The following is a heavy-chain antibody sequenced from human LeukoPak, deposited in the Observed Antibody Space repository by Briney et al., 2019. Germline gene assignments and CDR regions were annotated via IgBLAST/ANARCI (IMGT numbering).Heavy chain of an antibody. CDR1: GFTFSSYA. CDR3: ARAASLGY. D-gene: IGHD7-27*01. Sequence: GGSLRLSCAASGFTFSSYAMHWVRQAPGKGLEWVAVISYDGSNKYYADSVRGRFTISRDNSRNTLYLQMNSLRAEDTAVYYCARAASLGYWGQGTLVTVSS. CDR2: ISYDGSNK. V-gene: IGHV3-30-3*01. J-gene: IGHJ4*02.